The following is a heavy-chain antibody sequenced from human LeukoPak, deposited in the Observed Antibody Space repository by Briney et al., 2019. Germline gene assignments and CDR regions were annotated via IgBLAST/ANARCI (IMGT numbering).Heavy chain of an antibody. V-gene: IGHV4-34*01. CDR1: GGSFSGYY. CDR3: VRDLVATIDHYYYGMDV. CDR2: INHSGST. J-gene: IGHJ6*02. Sequence: SETLSLTCAVYGGSFSGYYWSWIRQPPGKGLEWIGEINHSGSTTYNPSLKSRVTISVDTSKNQFSLKLSSVTAADTAVYYCVRDLVATIDHYYYGMDVWGQGTTVTVSS. D-gene: IGHD5-12*01.